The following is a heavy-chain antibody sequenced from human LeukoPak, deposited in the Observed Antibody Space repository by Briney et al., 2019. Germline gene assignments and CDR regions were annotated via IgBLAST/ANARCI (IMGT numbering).Heavy chain of an antibody. CDR1: GYSFTTYA. D-gene: IGHD6-13*01. J-gene: IGHJ5*02. Sequence: GASVKVSCKASGYSFTTYALHWVRQAPGQGLEWMGGIIPIFGTANYAQKFQGRVTITADESTSTAYMELSSLRSEDTAVYYCARGAGIAAAEGWFDPWGQGTLVTVSS. CDR3: ARGAGIAAAEGWFDP. CDR2: IIPIFGTA. V-gene: IGHV1-69*13.